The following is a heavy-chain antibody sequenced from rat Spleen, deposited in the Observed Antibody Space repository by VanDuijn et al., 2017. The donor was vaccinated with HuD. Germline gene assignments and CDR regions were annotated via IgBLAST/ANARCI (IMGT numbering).Heavy chain of an antibody. CDR2: ISGGGST. CDR1: GFSLTSYN. CDR3: ARYNSGFDY. J-gene: IGHJ2*01. D-gene: IGHD4-3*01. Sequence: QVQLKESGPGLVQPSQTLSLTCTVSGFSLTSYNVHWVRQPPGKGLEWIAAISGGGSTYYNSVLKSRLSISRDTSKSQVFLEMNSLQTDDTGTYYCARYNSGFDYWGQGVMVTVSS. V-gene: IGHV2-6*01.